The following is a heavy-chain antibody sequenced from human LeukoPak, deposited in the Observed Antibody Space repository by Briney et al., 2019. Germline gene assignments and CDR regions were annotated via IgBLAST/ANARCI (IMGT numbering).Heavy chain of an antibody. Sequence: GGSLRLSCAASGFTFSTYAMSWVRQAPGKGLEWVSAISGDGDSTFYADSVKGRFTISRDNSKNTLYPQMNSLRAEDTAVYYCAKAASIATTAWFDPWGQGTLVTVSS. D-gene: IGHD6-13*01. CDR1: GFTFSTYA. V-gene: IGHV3-23*01. CDR3: AKAASIATTAWFDP. CDR2: ISGDGDST. J-gene: IGHJ5*02.